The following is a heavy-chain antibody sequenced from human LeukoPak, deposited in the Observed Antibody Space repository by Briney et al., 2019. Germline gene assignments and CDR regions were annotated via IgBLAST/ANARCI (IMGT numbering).Heavy chain of an antibody. CDR3: ARGELMVRGAYFDY. CDR2: IYYSGST. J-gene: IGHJ4*02. Sequence: SETLSLTCTVSGYSISSGYYWGWIRQPPGKGLEWIGYIYYSGSTNYNPSLKSRVTISVDTSKNQFSLKLSSVTAADTAVYYCARGELMVRGAYFDYWGQGTLVTVSS. V-gene: IGHV4-61*01. CDR1: GYSISSGYY. D-gene: IGHD3-10*01.